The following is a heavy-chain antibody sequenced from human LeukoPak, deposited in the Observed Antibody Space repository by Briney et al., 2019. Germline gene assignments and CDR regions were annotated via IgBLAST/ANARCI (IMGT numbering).Heavy chain of an antibody. J-gene: IGHJ4*02. CDR1: GFTVSSNY. D-gene: IGHD4-11*01. CDR2: IYSGGSI. Sequence: GGSLRLSCAASGFTVSSNYMSWVRQASGKGLEWVSVIYSGGSIYYADSVKGRFTISRDNSKNTLYLQMNSLRAEDTAVYYCARAGFYSPFDYWGQGTLVTVSS. V-gene: IGHV3-53*01. CDR3: ARAGFYSPFDY.